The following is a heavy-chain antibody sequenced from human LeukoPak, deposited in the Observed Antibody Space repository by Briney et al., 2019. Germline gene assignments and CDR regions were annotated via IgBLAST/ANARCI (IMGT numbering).Heavy chain of an antibody. V-gene: IGHV3-23*01. D-gene: IGHD3-10*01. CDR3: ARISVVSRSGPLDY. CDR2: IRSGAYT. Sequence: GGSLRLSCVASGFTFSSYAMTWVRQAPGKGPEWVSTIRSGAYTYYADSVKGRLSISRDNSKNTLYLEMNSLRAEDAAVYYCARISVVSRSGPLDYWGQGTLVTVSS. J-gene: IGHJ4*02. CDR1: GFTFSSYA.